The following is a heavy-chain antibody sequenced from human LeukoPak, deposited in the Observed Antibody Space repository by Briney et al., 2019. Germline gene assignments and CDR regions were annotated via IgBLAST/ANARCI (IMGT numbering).Heavy chain of an antibody. D-gene: IGHD6-13*01. CDR2: ISSSGSTI. Sequence: PGGSLRLSCAASGFTFSSYEMNWVRQAPGEELEWVSYISSSGSTIYYADSVKGRFTISRDNAKNSLYLQMNSLRAEDTAVYYCARDRALDSSSWYSPWFDPWGQGTLVTVSS. CDR1: GFTFSSYE. J-gene: IGHJ5*02. V-gene: IGHV3-48*03. CDR3: ARDRALDSSSWYSPWFDP.